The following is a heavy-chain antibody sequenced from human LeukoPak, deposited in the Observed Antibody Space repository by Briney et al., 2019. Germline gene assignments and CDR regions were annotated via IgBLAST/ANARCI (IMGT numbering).Heavy chain of an antibody. V-gene: IGHV4-34*01. D-gene: IGHD1-26*01. CDR2: INHSGST. J-gene: IGHJ4*02. Sequence: SETLSLTCAVYGGSFSGYYWSWIRQPPGKGLEWIGEINHSGSTNYNPSLKSRVTISVDTSKNQFSLKLSSVTAADTATYYCSRESGPFCPFGYWGQGTLVIVSS. CDR3: SRESGPFCPFGY. CDR1: GGSFSGYY.